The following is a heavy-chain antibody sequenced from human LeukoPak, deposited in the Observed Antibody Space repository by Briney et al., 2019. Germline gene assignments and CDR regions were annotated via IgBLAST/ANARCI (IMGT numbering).Heavy chain of an antibody. CDR3: ARSVTMVRGVMGFDP. J-gene: IGHJ5*02. CDR2: IYYSGST. D-gene: IGHD3-10*01. Sequence: SETLSLTCTVSGGSISSGDYYWSWIRQPPGKGLEWIGYIYYSGSTYYNPSLKSRVTISVDTSKNQFSLKLSSVTAADTAVYYCARSVTMVRGVMGFDPWGQGTLVTVPS. CDR1: GGSISSGDYY. V-gene: IGHV4-30-4*01.